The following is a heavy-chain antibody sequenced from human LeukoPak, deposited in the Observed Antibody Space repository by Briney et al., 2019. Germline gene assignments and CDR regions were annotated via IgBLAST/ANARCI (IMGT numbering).Heavy chain of an antibody. J-gene: IGHJ4*02. CDR3: AKDRWLQFGGSFDY. Sequence: GGSLRLSCAASGFTFGNYAMSWVRQAPGKGLEWVSGISGSGDSTYYADSVKGRFTISRDNSKSTLYLQMNSLRAEDTAVFYCAKDRWLQFGGSFDYWGQGTLVTVSS. CDR1: GFTFGNYA. D-gene: IGHD5-24*01. CDR2: ISGSGDST. V-gene: IGHV3-23*01.